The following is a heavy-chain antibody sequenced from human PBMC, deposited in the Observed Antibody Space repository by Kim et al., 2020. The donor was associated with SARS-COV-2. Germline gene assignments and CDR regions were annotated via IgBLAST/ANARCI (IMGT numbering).Heavy chain of an antibody. CDR2: ISSSSSTI. CDR1: GFTFSPYS. Sequence: GGSLRLSCAASGFTFSPYSMNWVRQAPGKGLEWLSYISSSSSTIFYADSVKGRFTISRDNAKNSLYLQMNSLRDEDTAVYYCAREGAPSSSYWGQGTLVTVSS. J-gene: IGHJ4*02. CDR3: AREGAPSSSY. V-gene: IGHV3-48*02. D-gene: IGHD6-6*01.